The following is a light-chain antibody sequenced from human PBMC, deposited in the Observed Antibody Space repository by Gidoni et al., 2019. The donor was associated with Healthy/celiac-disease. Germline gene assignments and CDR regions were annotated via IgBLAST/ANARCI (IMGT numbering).Light chain of an antibody. CDR3: CSYAGSNYV. J-gene: IGLJ1*01. Sequence: QSALTQPASVSGSPGQSITISCTGTSSDVGSYNLVSWYQQHPGKAPKLMIYEVSKRPSGVSNRFSGSKSGNTASLTISGPQAEDEADYYCCSYAGSNYVFGTGTKVTVL. V-gene: IGLV2-23*02. CDR2: EVS. CDR1: SSDVGSYNL.